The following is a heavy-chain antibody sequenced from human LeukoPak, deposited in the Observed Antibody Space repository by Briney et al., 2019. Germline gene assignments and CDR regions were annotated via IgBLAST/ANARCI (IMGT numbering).Heavy chain of an antibody. CDR1: GTSFSSYY. CDR3: ARMNTGHDY. D-gene: IGHD4-17*01. V-gene: IGHV4-34*01. CDR2: VNHSGYT. J-gene: IGHJ4*02. Sequence: SETLSLTCGVSGTSFSSYYWSWIRQTPGKGLKWIGEVNHSGYTNMNPSLKSRVTISVDTSKNQFSLRMITVTAADTAVYFCARMNTGHDYWGQGTLVTVSS.